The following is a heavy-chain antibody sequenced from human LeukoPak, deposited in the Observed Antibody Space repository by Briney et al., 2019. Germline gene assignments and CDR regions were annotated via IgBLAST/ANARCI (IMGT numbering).Heavy chain of an antibody. V-gene: IGHV1-8*03. CDR3: TRGRYMDV. J-gene: IGHJ6*03. Sequence: ASVKVSCKASGYIFIDYEINWVRQASGQGVEWMGWMNPKSGDTGYEQKFQGRVTLTRDSSISTVYMELSSLRSEDTALYYCTRGRYMDVWGKGTTVTVSS. CDR2: MNPKSGDT. CDR1: GYIFIDYE.